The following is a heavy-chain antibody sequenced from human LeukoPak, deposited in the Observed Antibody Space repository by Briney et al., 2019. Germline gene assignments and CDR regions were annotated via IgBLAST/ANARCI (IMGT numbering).Heavy chain of an antibody. CDR2: IIPILGIA. J-gene: IGHJ6*02. CDR3: ASTTVTTFIYYYYYGMDV. Sequence: SVKVSCKASGGTFSSYAISWVRQAPGQGLEWVGRIIPILGIANYAQKFQGRVTITADKSTSTAYMELSSLRSEDTAVYYCASTTVTTFIYYYYYGMDVWGQGTTVTVSS. D-gene: IGHD4-17*01. CDR1: GGTFSSYA. V-gene: IGHV1-69*04.